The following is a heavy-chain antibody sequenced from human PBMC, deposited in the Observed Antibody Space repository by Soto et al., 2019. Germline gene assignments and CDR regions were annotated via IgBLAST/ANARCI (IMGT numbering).Heavy chain of an antibody. CDR1: GYTFTGYY. J-gene: IGHJ4*02. D-gene: IGHD6-19*01. CDR3: ARVGYSSGWPYYFDY. CDR2: INPNSGGT. V-gene: IGHV1-2*04. Sequence: GASVKVSCKASGYTFTGYYMHWVRQAPGQGLEWMGWINPNSGGTNYAQKFQGWVTMTRDTSISTAYMELSRLRSDDTAVYYCARVGYSSGWPYYFDYWGQGTLVTVSS.